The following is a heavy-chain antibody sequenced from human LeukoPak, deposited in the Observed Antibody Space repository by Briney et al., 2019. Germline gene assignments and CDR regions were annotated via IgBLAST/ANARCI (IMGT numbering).Heavy chain of an antibody. J-gene: IGHJ6*03. Sequence: TSETLSLTCTVSGGSISTSNYYWGWLRQPPGKGLEWIGNIFYSGSTYYSPSLRSRVTISVDTSKNQFSLKLSSVTAADTAVYYCARAKYYYDSSGYRAYYYYMDVWGKGTTVTVSS. CDR2: IFYSGST. D-gene: IGHD3-22*01. CDR3: ARAKYYYDSSGYRAYYYYMDV. V-gene: IGHV4-39*07. CDR1: GGSISTSNYY.